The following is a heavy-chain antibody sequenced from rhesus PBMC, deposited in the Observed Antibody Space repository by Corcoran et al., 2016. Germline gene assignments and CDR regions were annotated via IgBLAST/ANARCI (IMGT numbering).Heavy chain of an antibody. CDR1: GYTFTSYY. CDR2: ISPYNGNK. CDR3: TRGKGGYSGYSLFDY. V-gene: IGHV1-180*01. D-gene: IGHD5-30*01. Sequence: QVQLVQSGAEIKQPGASVTLSCQASGYTFTSYYMHWVRQAPDQGLEWIGLISPYNGNKGYAQNVQGRVTITTDTSTSTGYMELSSLRSEDTAVYYCTRGKGGYSGYSLFDYWGQGVLVTVSS. J-gene: IGHJ4*01.